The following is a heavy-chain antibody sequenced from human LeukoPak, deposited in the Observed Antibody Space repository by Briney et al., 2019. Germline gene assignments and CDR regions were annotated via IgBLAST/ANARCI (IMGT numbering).Heavy chain of an antibody. V-gene: IGHV1-18*01. CDR1: GYTFTSYA. D-gene: IGHD3-10*01. J-gene: IGHJ4*02. CDR2: ISAYNGNT. Sequence: ASVKVSCKASGYTFTSYAISWVRQAPGQGLEWMRWISAYNGNTNYAQKLQGRVTMTTDTSTSTAYMELRSLRSDDTAVYYCARGCRSYYGSGSCLSYWGQGTLVTVSS. CDR3: ARGCRSYYGSGSCLSY.